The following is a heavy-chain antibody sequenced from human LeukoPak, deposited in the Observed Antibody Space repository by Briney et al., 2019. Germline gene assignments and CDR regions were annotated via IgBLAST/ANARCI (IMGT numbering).Heavy chain of an antibody. V-gene: IGHV3-21*01. J-gene: IGHJ4*02. D-gene: IGHD3-22*01. CDR2: ISSSSSYI. Sequence: PGGSLRLSCAASGFTFSSYSVNWVRQAPGKGLEWVSSISSSSSYIYYADSVKGRFTISRDNAKNSLYLQMNSLRAEDTAVYYCARGSKYYYDSSGYSVFDYWGQGTLVTVSS. CDR3: ARGSKYYYDSSGYSVFDY. CDR1: GFTFSSYS.